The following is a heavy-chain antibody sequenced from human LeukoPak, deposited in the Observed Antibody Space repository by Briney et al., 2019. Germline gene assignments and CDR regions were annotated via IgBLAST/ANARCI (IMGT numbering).Heavy chain of an antibody. V-gene: IGHV4-31*03. D-gene: IGHD4-11*01. J-gene: IGHJ5*02. CDR1: GGFISSGGYY. CDR3: ARVDGASVTSRGWFDP. Sequence: SETLSLTCTVSGGFISSGGYYWSWIRQHPGKGPEWIAYIYNSGHTDYILSLKSRVSISVDTSKNQFSLEMRSVTAADTAVYYCARVDGASVTSRGWFDPWGRGTLVTVSS. CDR2: IYNSGHT.